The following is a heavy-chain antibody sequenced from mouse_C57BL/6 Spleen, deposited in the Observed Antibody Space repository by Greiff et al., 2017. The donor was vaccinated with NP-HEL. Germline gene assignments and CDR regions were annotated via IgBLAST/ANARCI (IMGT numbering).Heavy chain of an antibody. Sequence: EVKLVESGGDLVKPGGSLKLSCAASGFTFSSYGMSWVRQTPDKRLEWVATISSGGSYTYYPDSVKGRFTISRDNAKNTLYLQMSSLKSEDTAMYYYARHGDYDKNVFDYWCQGTTLTVSS. CDR3: ARHGDYDKNVFDY. J-gene: IGHJ2*01. CDR1: GFTFSSYG. V-gene: IGHV5-6*01. D-gene: IGHD2-4*01. CDR2: ISSGGSYT.